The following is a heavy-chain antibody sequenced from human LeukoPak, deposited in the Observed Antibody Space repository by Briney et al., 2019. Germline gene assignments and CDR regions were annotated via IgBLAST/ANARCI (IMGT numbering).Heavy chain of an antibody. Sequence: GGSLRLSCAASGFTFRSYGMHWGRQAPGKGLEWGASISHDGSNKYYADSVRGRFTISRDNSKNTMYLQMNSLRAEDTAVYSCAKEAYYYDSRGYHNYYYYGMDVWGQGPRSPSP. J-gene: IGHJ6*02. V-gene: IGHV3-30*18. CDR3: AKEAYYYDSRGYHNYYYYGMDV. D-gene: IGHD3-22*01. CDR2: ISHDGSNK. CDR1: GFTFRSYG.